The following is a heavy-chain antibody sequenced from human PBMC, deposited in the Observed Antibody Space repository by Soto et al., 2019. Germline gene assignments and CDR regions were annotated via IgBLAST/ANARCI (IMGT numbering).Heavy chain of an antibody. CDR3: ARHSNDGMDV. CDR2: IDPSDSYT. V-gene: IGHV5-10-1*01. J-gene: IGHJ6*02. Sequence: RQSLNLSCKVSGYRFTLYLISWVRQMPGKGLEWMGRIDPSDSYTNYSPSFQGHVTISADKSISTAYLQWSSLKASDTAMYYCARHSNDGMDVWGQGTTVNVS. D-gene: IGHD2-8*01. CDR1: GYRFTLYL.